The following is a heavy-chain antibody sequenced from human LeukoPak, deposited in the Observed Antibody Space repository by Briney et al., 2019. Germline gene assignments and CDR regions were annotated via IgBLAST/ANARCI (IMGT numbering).Heavy chain of an antibody. CDR2: IYYSGST. CDR1: GGSISSYY. V-gene: IGHV4-59*13. Sequence: PSETLSLTRTVSGGSISSYYWSWFRQPPGKGLEWFGYIYYSGSTNYNPSLKSRVTISVDTSKNQFSLKLSSVTAADTAVYYCARVKEFWSGSGMDVWGQGTTVTVSS. D-gene: IGHD3-3*01. CDR3: ARVKEFWSGSGMDV. J-gene: IGHJ6*02.